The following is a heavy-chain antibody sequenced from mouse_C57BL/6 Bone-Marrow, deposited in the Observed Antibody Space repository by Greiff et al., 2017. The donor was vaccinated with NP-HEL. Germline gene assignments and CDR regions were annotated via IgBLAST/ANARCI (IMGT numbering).Heavy chain of an antibody. V-gene: IGHV1-80*01. CDR1: GYAFSSYW. D-gene: IGHD1-1*01. Sequence: VQLQESGAELVKPGASVKISCKASGYAFSSYWMNWVKQRPGKGLEWIGQIYPGDGDTNYNGKFKGKATLTADKSSSTAYMQLSSLTSEDSAVYFCAREGVYGSSLSYAMDYWGQGTSVTVSS. J-gene: IGHJ4*01. CDR3: AREGVYGSSLSYAMDY. CDR2: IYPGDGDT.